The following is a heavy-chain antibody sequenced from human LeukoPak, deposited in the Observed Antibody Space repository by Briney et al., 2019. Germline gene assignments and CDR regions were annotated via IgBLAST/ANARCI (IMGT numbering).Heavy chain of an antibody. V-gene: IGHV4-31*03. D-gene: IGHD3-9*01. CDR1: GGSISSGGYY. CDR3: ARGPEYDILTGYDYYFDY. CDR2: IYYSGST. Sequence: PSQTLSLTCTVSGGSISSGGYYWSWIRQHPGKGLEWIGYIYYSGSTYYNPSLKSRVTISVDTSKSQFSLKLSSVTAADTAVYYCARGPEYDILTGYDYYFDYWGQGTLVTVSS. J-gene: IGHJ4*02.